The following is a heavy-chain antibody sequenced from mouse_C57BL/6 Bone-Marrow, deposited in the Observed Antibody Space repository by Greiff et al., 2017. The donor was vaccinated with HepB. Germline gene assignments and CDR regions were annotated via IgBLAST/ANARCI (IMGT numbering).Heavy chain of an antibody. J-gene: IGHJ4*01. CDR2: ISSGSSTI. CDR3: ARPAVYRRGY. V-gene: IGHV5-17*01. Sequence: EVKVVESGGGLVKPGGSLKLSCAASGFTFSDSGMHWVRQAPEKGLEWVAYISSGSSTIYYADTVKGRFTISRDNAKNTLFLQMTSLRSEDTAMYYCARPAVYRRGYWGQGTSVTVSS. CDR1: GFTFSDSG. D-gene: IGHD1-1*01.